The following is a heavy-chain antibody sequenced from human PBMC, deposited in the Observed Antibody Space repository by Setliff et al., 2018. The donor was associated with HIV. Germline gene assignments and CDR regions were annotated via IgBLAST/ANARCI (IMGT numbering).Heavy chain of an antibody. Sequence: ESSVKVSCKDSGYTYTGYYMHWVRQAPGPGLEWIGRINPNSGGTNYAQKFQGRVTMTRDTSISTAYMELSRLRSDDTAVYYCARVTTTVTAYYYSYMDVWGKGTTVTV. D-gene: IGHD4-17*01. CDR3: ARVTTTVTAYYYSYMDV. CDR1: GYTYTGYY. V-gene: IGHV1-2*06. J-gene: IGHJ6*03. CDR2: INPNSGGT.